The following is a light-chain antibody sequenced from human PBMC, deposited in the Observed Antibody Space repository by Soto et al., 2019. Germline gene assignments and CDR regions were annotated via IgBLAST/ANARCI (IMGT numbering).Light chain of an antibody. CDR2: DVS. J-gene: IGLJ1*01. Sequence: QSALTQPASVSGSPGQSITISCVGTSGDIGDYNYVSWYQQHPGKVPKVIIYDVSNRPSGVSYRFSGTKSGNTASLTVSGFQAVYEADYYCCSYTRSGTLIFGTGTKLTVL. V-gene: IGLV2-14*01. CDR1: SGDIGDYNY. CDR3: CSYTRSGTLI.